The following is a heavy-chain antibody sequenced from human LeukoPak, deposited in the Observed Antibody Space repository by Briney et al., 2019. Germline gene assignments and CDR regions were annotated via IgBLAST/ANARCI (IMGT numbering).Heavy chain of an antibody. Sequence: GGSLRLPCAVSGFSFSNYDMHWVRQAPGKGLEWVSAIGIAGDTYYPGSVKGRFTIFRENAKNSLYLQMNSLRAGDTAVYYCARGGYYDILTGYSALEHWGQGTLVTVSS. CDR3: ARGGYYDILTGYSALEH. J-gene: IGHJ4*02. CDR1: GFSFSNYD. CDR2: IGIAGDT. D-gene: IGHD3-9*01. V-gene: IGHV3-13*01.